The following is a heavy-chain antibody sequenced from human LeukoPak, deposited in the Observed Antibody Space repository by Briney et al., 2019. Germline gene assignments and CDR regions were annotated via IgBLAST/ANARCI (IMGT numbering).Heavy chain of an antibody. CDR1: GFTFSSYA. J-gene: IGHJ4*02. D-gene: IGHD3-22*01. Sequence: SGGSLRLSCAASGFTFSSYAMRWVRQAPGKGLEWVSAISGSGGSTYYADSVKGRFTISRDNSKNTLYLQMNSLRAEDTAVYYCAKNGKGYYDSSYWGQGTLVTVSS. CDR3: AKNGKGYYDSSY. V-gene: IGHV3-23*01. CDR2: ISGSGGST.